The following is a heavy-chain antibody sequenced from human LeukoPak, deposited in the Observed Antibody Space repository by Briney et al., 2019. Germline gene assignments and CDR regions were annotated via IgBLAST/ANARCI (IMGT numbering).Heavy chain of an antibody. Sequence: PGGSLRLSCAASGFTFDDYAMHWVRQAPGKGLEWVSGISWNSGSIGYADSVKGRFTISRDNAKNSLYLQMNSLRAEDTALYYCAKDSSVHPLTMVRGVIISSFDYWGQGTLVTVSS. V-gene: IGHV3-9*01. J-gene: IGHJ4*02. D-gene: IGHD3-10*01. CDR1: GFTFDDYA. CDR2: ISWNSGSI. CDR3: AKDSSVHPLTMVRGVIISSFDY.